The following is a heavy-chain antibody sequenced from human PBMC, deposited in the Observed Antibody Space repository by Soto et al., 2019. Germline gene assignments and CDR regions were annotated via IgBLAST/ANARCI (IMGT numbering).Heavy chain of an antibody. J-gene: IGHJ6*02. V-gene: IGHV3-30*18. CDR1: GFTFSSYG. CDR2: ISYDGSNK. CDR3: AKDVVPAARYYYYGMDV. Sequence: GGSLRLSCAASGFTFSSYGVHWVRQAPGKGLEWVAVISYDGSNKYYADSVKGRFTISRDNSKNTLYLQMNSLRAEDTAVYYCAKDVVPAARYYYYGMDVWGQGTTVTVSS. D-gene: IGHD2-2*01.